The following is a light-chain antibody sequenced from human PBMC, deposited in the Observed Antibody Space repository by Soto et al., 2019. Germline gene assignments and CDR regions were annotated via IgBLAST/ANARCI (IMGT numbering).Light chain of an antibody. Sequence: QSALTQPASVSGSPGQSITISCTGTSNDVGSYNYVSWYQHHPGKAPRLMIYASSNRPSGVSHRFSGSRSGNTASLTISGLQAEDEADYYCCSYAGSYSVVFGGGTKLTVL. V-gene: IGLV2-14*01. CDR3: CSYAGSYSVV. J-gene: IGLJ2*01. CDR2: ASS. CDR1: SNDVGSYNY.